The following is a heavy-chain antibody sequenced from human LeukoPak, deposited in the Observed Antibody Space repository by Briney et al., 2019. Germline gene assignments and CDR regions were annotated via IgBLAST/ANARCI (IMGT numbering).Heavy chain of an antibody. CDR2: IYSGGNT. V-gene: IGHV3-66*01. CDR1: GFTVSSNY. D-gene: IGHD2-21*01. CDR3: VRGLDSFDI. Sequence: PGGSLRLSCAASGFTVSSNYMRWVRQAPGKGLEWVSVIYSGGNTYYPDSVKGRFTVSRDNSKNTLYLQMNSLRAEDTAVYYCVRGLDSFDIWGQGTMVTVSS. J-gene: IGHJ3*02.